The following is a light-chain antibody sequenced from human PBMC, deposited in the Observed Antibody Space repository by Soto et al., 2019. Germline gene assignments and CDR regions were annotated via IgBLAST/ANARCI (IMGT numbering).Light chain of an antibody. CDR2: GAY. V-gene: IGKV3-20*01. J-gene: IGKJ5*01. CDR3: QHFGGTTFT. Sequence: EIVMTQSPVTLSLSPGERATLSCRAGESVSSNLAWYQQKPGQAPSLLIYGAYTRATGIQDRFSGSGSGTHFTLTISRLEPGDFAVYYCQHFGGTTFTFGQGTRLEIK. CDR1: ESVSSN.